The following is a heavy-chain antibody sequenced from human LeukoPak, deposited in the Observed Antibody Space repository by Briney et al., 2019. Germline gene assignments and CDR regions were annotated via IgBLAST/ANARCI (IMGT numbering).Heavy chain of an antibody. J-gene: IGHJ6*02. CDR2: INPNSGGT. D-gene: IGHD1-26*01. CDR3: ARSVGATYYYYGMDV. V-gene: IGHV1-2*02. Sequence: ASVKVSCKASGYTFTGYYMHWVRQAPGQGLEWMGWINPNSGGTNYAQKFQGRVTMTRDTSISTAYMGLSRLRSDDTAVYYCARSVGATYYYYGMDVWGQGTTVTVSS. CDR1: GYTFTGYY.